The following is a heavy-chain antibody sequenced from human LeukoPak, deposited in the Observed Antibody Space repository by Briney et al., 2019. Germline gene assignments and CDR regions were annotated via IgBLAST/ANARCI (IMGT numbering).Heavy chain of an antibody. Sequence: GGPLRLSCAASGFTFSSYTMNWVRQAPGKGLEWVSSISSRSSYIYYADSVKGRFTISRDNAKNSLYLQMNSLRAEDTAVYYCARDPCSGYDKRVYYFDYWGQGTLVTVSS. CDR2: ISSRSSYI. J-gene: IGHJ4*02. V-gene: IGHV3-21*06. CDR3: ARDPCSGYDKRVYYFDY. D-gene: IGHD5-12*01. CDR1: GFTFSSYT.